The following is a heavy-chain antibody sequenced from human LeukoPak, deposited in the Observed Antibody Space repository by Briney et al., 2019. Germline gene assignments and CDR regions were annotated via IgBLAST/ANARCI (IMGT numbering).Heavy chain of an antibody. CDR2: IYYSGST. CDR3: AREQKSGSYRPFDY. J-gene: IGHJ4*02. V-gene: IGHV4-59*01. D-gene: IGHD1-26*01. Sequence: PSETLSLTCTVSGGSISSYYWSWIRQPPGEGLEWIGDIYYSGSTNSNPSLKSRLTISLDTSKNQYSLKLSSVTAADTAVYYCAREQKSGSYRPFDYWGQGTLVTVSS. CDR1: GGSISSYY.